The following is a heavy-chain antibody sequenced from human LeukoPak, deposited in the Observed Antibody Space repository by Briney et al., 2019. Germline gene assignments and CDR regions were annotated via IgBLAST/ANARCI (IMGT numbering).Heavy chain of an antibody. D-gene: IGHD6-19*01. J-gene: IGHJ4*02. Sequence: PGGSLGLSCAASGFTFSNYAMHWVRQAPGTGLEWVAIVSYDGSTKYYAASVEGRFTISRDNSKNTLYLQMNSLRPEDTAVYYCATEIAVGLRYFDYWGQGTLVTVSS. V-gene: IGHV3-30-3*01. CDR1: GFTFSNYA. CDR2: VSYDGSTK. CDR3: ATEIAVGLRYFDY.